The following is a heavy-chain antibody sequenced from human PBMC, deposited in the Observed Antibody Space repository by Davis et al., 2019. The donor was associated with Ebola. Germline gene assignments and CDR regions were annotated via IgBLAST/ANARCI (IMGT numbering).Heavy chain of an antibody. J-gene: IGHJ4*02. Sequence: SETLSLTCTVSGGSISSSSYYWGWIRQPPGKGLEWIGSIYYSGSTYCNPSLKSRVTISVDTSKNQFSLKLSSVTAADTAVYYCATRRDFWSGYSHFDYWGQGTLVTVSS. D-gene: IGHD3-3*01. CDR3: ATRRDFWSGYSHFDY. CDR2: IYYSGST. CDR1: GGSISSSSYY. V-gene: IGHV4-39*01.